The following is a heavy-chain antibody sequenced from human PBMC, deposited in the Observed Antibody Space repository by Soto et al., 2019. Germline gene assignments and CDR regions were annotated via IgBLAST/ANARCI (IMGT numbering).Heavy chain of an antibody. J-gene: IGHJ4*02. D-gene: IGHD2-15*01. CDR3: ARGSSILGYCSGGSCYYAPFDY. CDR1: GGSFSGYY. CDR2: INHSGST. Sequence: QVQLQQWGAGLLKPSETLSLTCAVYGGSFSGYYWSWIRQPPGKGLEWIGEINHSGSTNYNPSLKSRVTISVDTSKNQFSLKLSSVTAADTAVYYCARGSSILGYCSGGSCYYAPFDYWGQGTLVTVSS. V-gene: IGHV4-34*01.